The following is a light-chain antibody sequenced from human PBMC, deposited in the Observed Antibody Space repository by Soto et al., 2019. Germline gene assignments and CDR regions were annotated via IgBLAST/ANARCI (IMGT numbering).Light chain of an antibody. Sequence: EIVLTQSPATLSLSPGERATLSCRASQSVSSYLAWYQQKPGQAPRLLIHDASNRATGIPARFSGSGSGTDFPLPISSLEPEDFALDFPQQRSSWPRGTFGQGTKLET. CDR2: DAS. CDR3: QQRSSWPRGT. CDR1: QSVSSY. V-gene: IGKV3-11*01. J-gene: IGKJ2*02.